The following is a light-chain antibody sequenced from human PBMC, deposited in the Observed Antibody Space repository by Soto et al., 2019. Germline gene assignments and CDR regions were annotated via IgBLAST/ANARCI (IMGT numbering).Light chain of an antibody. V-gene: IGLV2-14*01. CDR1: SSDIGGYDY. J-gene: IGLJ2*01. CDR2: DVT. Sequence: QSALTQPASVSGSPGQSITLSCTGTSSDIGGYDYVSWYQRHPGKAPKLIIYDVTNRPSGVSKRFSGSKSGNTASLTISGLQAEDEADYYCTSYASGSSHVVFGGGTKLTVL. CDR3: TSYASGSSHVV.